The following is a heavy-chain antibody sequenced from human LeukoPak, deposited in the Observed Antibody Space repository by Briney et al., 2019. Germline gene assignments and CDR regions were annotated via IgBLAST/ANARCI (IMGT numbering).Heavy chain of an antibody. J-gene: IGHJ4*02. Sequence: GGSLRLSCAASGFTFSSYWMTWVRQAAGKGLEWVANIKKDGSEKYYVDSVKGRFIISRDNAKNSLYLQMNSLRAEDTAVYYCARSGAPIDYWGQGTLVTVSS. CDR3: ARSGAPIDY. V-gene: IGHV3-7*01. CDR1: GFTFSSYW. CDR2: IKKDGSEK.